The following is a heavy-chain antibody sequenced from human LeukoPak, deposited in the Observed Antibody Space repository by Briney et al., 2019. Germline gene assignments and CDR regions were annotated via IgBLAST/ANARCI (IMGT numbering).Heavy chain of an antibody. CDR1: GFTVSTYY. D-gene: IGHD5-12*01. V-gene: IGHV3-66*02. J-gene: IGHJ4*02. CDR2: IYGGGTT. CDR3: ARDSGPSGDVFGG. Sequence: GGSLRLSCAASGFTVSTYYMSWVRQAPGKGLEWVSVIYGGGTTYYADSVKGRFTISRDNSKNTVYLQMNSLRAEDTAVYYCARDSGPSGDVFGGWGQGTLVTVSS.